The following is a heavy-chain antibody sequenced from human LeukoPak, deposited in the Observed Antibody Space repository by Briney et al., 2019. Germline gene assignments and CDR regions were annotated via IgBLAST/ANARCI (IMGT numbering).Heavy chain of an antibody. CDR3: AKGNYGDYGKYYFDY. J-gene: IGHJ4*02. CDR2: ISGSGGST. CDR1: GFTFSSYW. D-gene: IGHD4-17*01. Sequence: GGSLRLSCAASGFTFSSYWMSWVRQAPGKGLEWVSAISGSGGSTYYADSVKGRFTISRDNSKNTLYLQMNSLRAEDTAVYYCAKGNYGDYGKYYFDYWGQGTLVTVSS. V-gene: IGHV3-23*01.